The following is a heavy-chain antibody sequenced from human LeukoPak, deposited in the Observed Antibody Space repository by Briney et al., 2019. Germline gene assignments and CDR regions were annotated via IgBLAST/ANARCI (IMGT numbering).Heavy chain of an antibody. V-gene: IGHV3-48*04. CDR1: GLTFRSYR. D-gene: IGHD1-26*01. CDR2: ISSSSSTI. Sequence: GSLTLSLAASGLTFRSYRKEWVRQAPGKGEERVSYISSSSSTIYYADSVKGRFTISRDNAKNSLYLQMNSLRAEDTAVYYCARAGSYYSFDYWGQGTLVTVSS. J-gene: IGHJ4*02. CDR3: ARAGSYYSFDY.